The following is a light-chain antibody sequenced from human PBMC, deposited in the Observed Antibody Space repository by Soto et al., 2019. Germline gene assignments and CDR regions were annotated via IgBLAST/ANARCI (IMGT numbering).Light chain of an antibody. CDR2: KAS. J-gene: IGKJ1*01. Sequence: DIPMTQSPSTLSASVGDRVTITCRASQSISSWLAWYQQKPGKAPKLLIYKASSLESGVPSRFSDSGSGTEFTLTFSSLQPEDFATYYCQQYNSYSWTIVQRAKGEIK. CDR3: QQYNSYSWT. V-gene: IGKV1-5*03. CDR1: QSISSW.